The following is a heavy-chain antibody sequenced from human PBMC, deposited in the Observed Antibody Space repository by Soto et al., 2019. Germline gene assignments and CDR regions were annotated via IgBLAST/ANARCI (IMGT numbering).Heavy chain of an antibody. Sequence: QVQLQESGPGLVKPSETLSLTCTVSGGSISSYYWSWIRQPPGKGLEWIGYIYYSGSTNYNPSLKSRVNISVDTSKNQFSLKLSSVTAADTAVYYCARYYGGYSDYWGQGTLVSVSS. CDR2: IYYSGST. D-gene: IGHD3-10*01. CDR3: ARYYGGYSDY. V-gene: IGHV4-59*08. CDR1: GGSISSYY. J-gene: IGHJ4*02.